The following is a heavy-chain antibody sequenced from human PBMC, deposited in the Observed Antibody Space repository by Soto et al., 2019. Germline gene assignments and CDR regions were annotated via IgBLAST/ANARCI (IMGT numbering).Heavy chain of an antibody. D-gene: IGHD2-21*02. CDR1: CYSFNNYW. CDR3: GRFPLNCGGGCFFDH. Sequence: GESLETSCKVSCYSFNNYWHGLGHPMPGRVREIMGIIYLSNSDTRYSPSVQGQGTISADKSNTAAYLQWSRQRAADTGMYYCGRFPLNCGGGCFFDHWGQGTAVTVSS. CDR2: IYLSNSDT. V-gene: IGHV5-51*07. J-gene: IGHJ4*02.